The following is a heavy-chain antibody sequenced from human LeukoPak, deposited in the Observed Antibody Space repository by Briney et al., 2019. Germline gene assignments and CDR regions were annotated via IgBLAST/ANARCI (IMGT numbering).Heavy chain of an antibody. CDR2: ISGNSGVK. J-gene: IGHJ4*02. CDR1: GFSFSSYN. D-gene: IGHD6-19*01. CDR3: ARLGGGASGWYEGRGDFDC. Sequence: GGSLRLSCAASGFSFSSYNMNWVRQAPGKGLEWVSYISGNSGVKYSAGSVKGRFTISRDNSKNTLYLQMNSLRAEDTAVYYCARLGGGASGWYEGRGDFDCWGQGTLVTVS. V-gene: IGHV3-48*01.